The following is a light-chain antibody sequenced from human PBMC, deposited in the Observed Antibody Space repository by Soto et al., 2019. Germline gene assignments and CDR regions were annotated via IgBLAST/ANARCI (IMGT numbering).Light chain of an antibody. J-gene: IGKJ1*01. CDR3: QQYDSSPRT. CDR2: GAS. V-gene: IGKV3-20*01. CDR1: ESFTSTS. Sequence: EIVMTQSPATLSVSPGERATLSCRASESFTSTSLAWYQQKPGQAPRLLISGASRRAAGIPDRFSGSGSGTDFTLTISRLESEDIAVYYCQQYDSSPRTFGQGTQVDIK.